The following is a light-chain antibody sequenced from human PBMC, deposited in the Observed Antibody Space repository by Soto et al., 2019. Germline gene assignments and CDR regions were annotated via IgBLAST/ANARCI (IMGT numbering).Light chain of an antibody. CDR2: GAS. CDR3: QVYNSFSLT. V-gene: IGKV1-5*01. Sequence: DIQMTQSPSSLSASVGDRVTITCRASQSVNNWLAWYQQKPGKAPILLIYGASSLESGVPSRFSGSRSGTEFTLTISSLHPDDFATYYCQVYNSFSLTFGQGTKVDIK. J-gene: IGKJ1*01. CDR1: QSVNNW.